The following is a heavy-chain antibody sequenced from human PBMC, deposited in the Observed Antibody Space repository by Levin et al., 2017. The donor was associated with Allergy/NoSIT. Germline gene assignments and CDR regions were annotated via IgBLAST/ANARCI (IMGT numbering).Heavy chain of an antibody. Sequence: HGESLKISCTASGGTFSTYVISWVRQAPGQGLEWMGGIIPIFSTVNYAHKFQARVTITADASTSTAYMELSSLRSEDTAVYYCARIDGYDTSGFSKGEVVDYWGQGTLVTVSS. J-gene: IGHJ4*02. CDR1: GGTFSTYV. CDR3: ARIDGYDTSGFSKGEVVDY. CDR2: IIPIFSTV. D-gene: IGHD3-22*01. V-gene: IGHV1-69*01.